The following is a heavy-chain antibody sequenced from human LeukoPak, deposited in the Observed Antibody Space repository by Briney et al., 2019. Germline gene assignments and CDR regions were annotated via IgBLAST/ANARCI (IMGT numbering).Heavy chain of an antibody. CDR1: GGSFSGYY. V-gene: IGHV4-34*01. D-gene: IGHD2-2*01. Sequence: PSETLSLTCAVYGGSFSGYYWSWIRQPPGKGLEWIGEINHSGSTNYNPSLKSRVTTSVDTSKNQFSLKLSSVTAADTAAYYCARGPDIVVVPAAYDYWYFDLWGRGTLVTVSS. J-gene: IGHJ2*01. CDR2: INHSGST. CDR3: ARGPDIVVVPAAYDYWYFDL.